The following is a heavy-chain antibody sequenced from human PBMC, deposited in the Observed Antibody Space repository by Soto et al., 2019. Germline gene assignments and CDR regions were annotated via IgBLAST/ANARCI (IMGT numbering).Heavy chain of an antibody. J-gene: IGHJ6*02. D-gene: IGHD3-10*02. Sequence: QVQLVQSGAEVKKPGSSVKVSCKASRDTFSKYAFNWVRQAPGQGLEWMGWIIPIFGSRNYAEKFQGRVTITADESTSTAYMELRSLRFEDTAVYYCERGETYVGVWGQGTTVTVSS. CDR3: ERGETYVGV. V-gene: IGHV1-69*01. CDR2: IIPIFGSR. CDR1: RDTFSKYA.